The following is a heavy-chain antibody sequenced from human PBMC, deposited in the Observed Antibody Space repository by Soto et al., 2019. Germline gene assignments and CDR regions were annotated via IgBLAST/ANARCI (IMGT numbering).Heavy chain of an antibody. J-gene: IGHJ4*02. CDR3: AREGSYTAYNFAHGIQLWSFDF. CDR1: GGSINTFY. CDR2: IFSSGST. V-gene: IGHV4-4*07. D-gene: IGHD5-18*01. Sequence: SETLSLTCTVSGGSINTFYWSWVRQPAGKGLEWIGRIFSSGSTSFNPSLESRVAMSVDTSKNHFSLNLSSVTAADMAVYYCAREGSYTAYNFAHGIQLWSFDFWGKGDLVTVSS.